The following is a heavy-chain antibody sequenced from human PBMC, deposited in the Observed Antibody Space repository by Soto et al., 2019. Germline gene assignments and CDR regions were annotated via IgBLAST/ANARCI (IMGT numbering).Heavy chain of an antibody. CDR1: GGSISSYY. V-gene: IGHV4-59*01. CDR2: IYYSGST. J-gene: IGHJ5*02. D-gene: IGHD2-2*01. CDR3: ARTPKGYCRSTSCPSGNWFDP. Sequence: PSETLSLTCTVSGGSISSYYWSWIRQPPGKGLEWIGYIYYSGSTNYNPSLKSRVTISVDTSKNQFSLKLSSVTAADTAVYYCARTPKGYCRSTSCPSGNWFDPRSQGTLVTVSS.